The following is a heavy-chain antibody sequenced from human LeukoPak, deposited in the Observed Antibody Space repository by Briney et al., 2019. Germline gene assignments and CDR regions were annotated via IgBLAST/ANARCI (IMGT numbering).Heavy chain of an antibody. CDR2: IYTSGST. D-gene: IGHD3-10*01. J-gene: IGHJ5*02. CDR3: ARDHYYGSGSFNNRFDP. Sequence: PSETLSLTCTVSGGSISSYYWSWIRQPAGKGLEWIGRIYTSGSTNYNPSLKSRVTMSVDTSKNQFSLKLSSVTAADTAVYYCARDHYYGSGSFNNRFDPWGQGTLVTVSS. CDR1: GGSISSYY. V-gene: IGHV4-4*07.